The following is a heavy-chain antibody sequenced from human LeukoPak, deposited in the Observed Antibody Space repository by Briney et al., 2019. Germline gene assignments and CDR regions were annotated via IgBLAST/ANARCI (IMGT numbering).Heavy chain of an antibody. Sequence: GGSLRLPCAASGFTFSSYAMSWVRQAPGKGLAWVSAISGSGGSTYYADSVKGRFTLSRDNSKNKLYLQMNSLRAEDTAVYYCAKEPGTYYDILTGYLALYYFDYWGQGTLVTVSS. D-gene: IGHD3-9*01. CDR3: AKEPGTYYDILTGYLALYYFDY. CDR1: GFTFSSYA. J-gene: IGHJ4*02. V-gene: IGHV3-23*01. CDR2: ISGSGGST.